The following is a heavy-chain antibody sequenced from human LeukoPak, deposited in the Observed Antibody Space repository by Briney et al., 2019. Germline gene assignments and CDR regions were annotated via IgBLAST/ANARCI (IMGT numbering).Heavy chain of an antibody. J-gene: IGHJ6*02. CDR2: IYYSGST. CDR3: ARQVGRYSSSWYDLGYYYGMDV. CDR1: GGSISSGGYY. V-gene: IGHV4-31*03. Sequence: PSQTLSLTCTVSGGSISSGGYYWSWIRQHPGKGLEWIGYIYYSGSTYYNPSLKSRVTISVDTSKNQFSLKLSSVTAADTAVYYCARQVGRYSSSWYDLGYYYGMDVWGQGTTVTVSS. D-gene: IGHD6-13*01.